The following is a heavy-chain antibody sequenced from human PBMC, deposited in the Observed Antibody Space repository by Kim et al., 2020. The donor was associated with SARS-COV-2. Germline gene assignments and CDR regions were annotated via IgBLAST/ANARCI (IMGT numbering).Heavy chain of an antibody. CDR3: ARDSGVLLWFGELAY. D-gene: IGHD3-10*01. V-gene: IGHV1-3*01. J-gene: IGHJ4*02. Sequence: QKFQGRVTITRDTSASTAYMELSSLRSEDTAVYYCARDSGVLLWFGELAYWGQGTLVTVSS.